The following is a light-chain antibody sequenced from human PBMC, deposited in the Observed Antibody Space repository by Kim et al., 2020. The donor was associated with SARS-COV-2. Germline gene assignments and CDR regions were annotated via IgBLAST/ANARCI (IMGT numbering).Light chain of an antibody. Sequence: VICSCTVRSSTSASAYDVHWYHPLPGKPPHLLVYGDNYRPTVFPDRFSGSKSGPSASLAITGLQPEDEADYYCQCYDDNLSGSELFGGGTQLTVL. V-gene: IGLV1-40*01. J-gene: IGLJ3*02. CDR2: GDN. CDR1: SSTSASAYD. CDR3: QCYDDNLSGSEL.